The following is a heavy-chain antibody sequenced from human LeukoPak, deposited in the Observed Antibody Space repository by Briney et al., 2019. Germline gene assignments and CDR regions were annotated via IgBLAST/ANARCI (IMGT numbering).Heavy chain of an antibody. V-gene: IGHV1-2*02. Sequence: ASVKVSCKASGYTFTGYYMHWVRQAPGQGLEWMGWINPNSGGINYAQKFQGRVTMTRDTSISTAYMELSRLRSDDTAVYYCTRDVEVNCSSTSCYEESGYYYGMDVWGQGTTVTVSS. J-gene: IGHJ6*02. D-gene: IGHD2-2*01. CDR3: TRDVEVNCSSTSCYEESGYYYGMDV. CDR1: GYTFTGYY. CDR2: INPNSGGI.